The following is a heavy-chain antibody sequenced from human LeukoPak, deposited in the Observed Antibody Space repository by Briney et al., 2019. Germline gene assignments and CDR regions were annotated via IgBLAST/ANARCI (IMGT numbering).Heavy chain of an antibody. CDR3: AKDPLGGVVIG. CDR2: ISYDGSNE. D-gene: IGHD3-3*01. CDR1: GFTFRSYG. J-gene: IGHJ4*02. V-gene: IGHV3-30*18. Sequence: GGSLRLSCAASGFTFRSYGMHWVRQAPGKGLEWVAVISYDGSNEFYADSLKGRFTISRDNSKNTLYLQLNSLRAEDTAVYYCAKDPLGGVVIGWGQGTLVTVSS.